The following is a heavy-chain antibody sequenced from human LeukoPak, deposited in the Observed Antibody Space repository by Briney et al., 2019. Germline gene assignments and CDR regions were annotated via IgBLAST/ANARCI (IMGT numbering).Heavy chain of an antibody. D-gene: IGHD2-8*01. CDR2: IDPNSGGT. Sequence: ASVKVSCKASGDTFTGYYMHWVRQAPGQGLEWMRWIDPNSGGTNYAQKFQGRVTMTRDTSISTAYMELSRLRSDDTAVYYCARELCTNGVCFPSDYWGQGTLVTVSS. V-gene: IGHV1-2*02. J-gene: IGHJ4*02. CDR3: ARELCTNGVCFPSDY. CDR1: GDTFTGYY.